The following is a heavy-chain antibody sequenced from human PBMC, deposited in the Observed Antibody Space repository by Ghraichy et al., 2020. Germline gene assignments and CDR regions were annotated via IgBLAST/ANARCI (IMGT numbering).Heavy chain of an antibody. J-gene: IGHJ1*01. CDR3: ATSQLRYFDWLSRVEYFQH. V-gene: IGHV4-34*01. CDR2: INHSGST. CDR1: GGPFSGYY. D-gene: IGHD3-9*01. Sequence: SEPLSLTCAVYGGPFSGYYWSWIRQPPGKGLEWIGEINHSGSTNYNPSLKSRVTISVDTSKNQFSLKLSSVTAADTAVYYCATSQLRYFDWLSRVEYFQHWGQGTLVTVSS.